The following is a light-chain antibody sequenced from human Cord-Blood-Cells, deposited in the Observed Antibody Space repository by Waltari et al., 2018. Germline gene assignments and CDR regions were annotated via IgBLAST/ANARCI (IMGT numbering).Light chain of an antibody. J-gene: IGKJ5*01. CDR2: GSS. Sequence: EIVMTQSLATLSVSPGERATLSCRASQSVSSNLAGYQQKPGQAPRHLIYGSSTRATGIPARFSGSGAGTEFTLTISSLQSEDFAVYYCQQYNNWTPITFGQGTQLEIK. CDR1: QSVSSN. CDR3: QQYNNWTPIT. V-gene: IGKV3-15*01.